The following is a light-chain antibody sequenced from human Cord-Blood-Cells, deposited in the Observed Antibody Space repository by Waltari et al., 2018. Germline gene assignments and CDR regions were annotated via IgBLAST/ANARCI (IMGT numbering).Light chain of an antibody. V-gene: IGKV3-20*01. CDR3: QQYGSSPRT. J-gene: IGKJ1*01. Sequence: EIVLTQSPGTLSLSPGERATLSCRASQSVSRSYLAWYQQKPGQAPSLLIYGASSRATGIPDRCSGSGSGTDFTLTISRLEPEDFAVYYCQQYGSSPRTFGQGTKVEIK. CDR2: GAS. CDR1: QSVSRSY.